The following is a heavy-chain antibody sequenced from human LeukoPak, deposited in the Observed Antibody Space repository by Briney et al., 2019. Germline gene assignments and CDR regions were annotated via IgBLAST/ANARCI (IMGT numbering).Heavy chain of an antibody. CDR3: ARVASPDYDYVWGSYRPPNWFDP. D-gene: IGHD3-16*02. Sequence: SETLSLTCTVSGGSVSSGSYYWSWIRQPPGKGLEWIGYIYYSGSTNYNPSLKSRVTISVDASRNQFSLKLSSVTAADTAVYYCARVASPDYDYVWGSYRPPNWFDPWGQGTLVTVSS. CDR2: IYYSGST. CDR1: GGSVSSGSYY. J-gene: IGHJ5*02. V-gene: IGHV4-61*01.